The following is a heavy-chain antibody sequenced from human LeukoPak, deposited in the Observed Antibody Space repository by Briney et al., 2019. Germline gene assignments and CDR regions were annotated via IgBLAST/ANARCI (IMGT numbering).Heavy chain of an antibody. Sequence: PGGSLRLSCAASGFTVSSHYISWVRQAPGKGLEWVSIIYSGGGTYYADSVKGRFTISRDNSKNTVFLQMNSLRAEDTALYYCAKDLTRYCSGGSCYIFDYWGQGTLVTVSS. D-gene: IGHD2-15*01. CDR3: AKDLTRYCSGGSCYIFDY. J-gene: IGHJ4*02. V-gene: IGHV3-53*05. CDR1: GFTVSSHY. CDR2: IYSGGGT.